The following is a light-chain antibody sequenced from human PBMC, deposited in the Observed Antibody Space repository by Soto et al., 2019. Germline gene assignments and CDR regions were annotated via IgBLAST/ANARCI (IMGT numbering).Light chain of an antibody. CDR3: QQYGTSPFT. CDR2: VAS. CDR1: QSVSNRY. J-gene: IGKJ3*01. Sequence: EIVLTQSPGTLSLSPGERATLSCRASQSVSNRYTYLAWYQQKPGQAPRLLIYVASSRATGIPDRFSGSGSGTDFTLTISRLEPEDFVVYYCQQYGTSPFTFGPGTKVDIK. V-gene: IGKV3-20*01.